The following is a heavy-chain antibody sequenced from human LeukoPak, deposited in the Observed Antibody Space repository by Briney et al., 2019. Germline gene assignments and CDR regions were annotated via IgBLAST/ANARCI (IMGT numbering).Heavy chain of an antibody. Sequence: SGPTLVNPTQTLTLTCSFSGFSLTTSGVGVGWIRQSPGKALEWLALIYWNNDNRYSPSLKTRLTITKDPSKNQVVLTMTEMDPVDTATYYCAHYGDYRFMYYFDYWGQGTLVTVSA. D-gene: IGHD4-17*01. CDR2: IYWNNDN. J-gene: IGHJ4*02. CDR3: AHYGDYRFMYYFDY. CDR1: GFSLTTSGVG. V-gene: IGHV2-5*01.